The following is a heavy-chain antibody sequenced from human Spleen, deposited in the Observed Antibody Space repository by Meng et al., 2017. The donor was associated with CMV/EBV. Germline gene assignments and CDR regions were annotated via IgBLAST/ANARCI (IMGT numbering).Heavy chain of an antibody. J-gene: IGHJ5*02. CDR1: RFLSSPSG. V-gene: IGHV3-21*01. CDR2: ISSTYELK. D-gene: IGHD1-1*01. CDR3: LRGKYNWNYLSNWFDT. Sequence: SRFLSSPSGLAWVRQDPGKGLEWVSTISSTYELKYSDSVKGRFTISRDNDRNSVYLQIDNLRTEDTAVYYCLRGKYNWNYLSNWFDTWGQGTLVTVSS.